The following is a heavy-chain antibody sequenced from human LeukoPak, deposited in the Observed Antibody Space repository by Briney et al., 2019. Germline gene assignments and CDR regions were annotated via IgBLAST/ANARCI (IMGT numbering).Heavy chain of an antibody. V-gene: IGHV3-53*01. CDR1: GFHVTTTP. CDR2: IYSGGGT. CDR3: ARLVYK. Sequence: GGSLRLSCTVSGFHVTTTPMIWVRQAPGQGLEWVSSIYSGGGTYYAEFVKGRFTISRDRSKNALYLQMNSLRVEDTAMFYCARLVYKWGQGTLVTVSS. D-gene: IGHD6-6*01. J-gene: IGHJ4*02.